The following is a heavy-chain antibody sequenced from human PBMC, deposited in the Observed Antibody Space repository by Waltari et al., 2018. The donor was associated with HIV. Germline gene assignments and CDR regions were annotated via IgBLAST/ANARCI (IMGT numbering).Heavy chain of an antibody. CDR2: ISAYNGYT. CDR3: ARDTGTTFFYWFDP. Sequence: QVQLVQSGAEVKKPGTSVKVSCKASGYTFSNYGISWVRQAPGQGFEWMGWISAYNGYTDYAQNLQGRVTMTTDTSTSTAYMELRNLRSDDTAVYYCARDTGTTFFYWFDPWGQGTLVTVSS. J-gene: IGHJ5*02. D-gene: IGHD1-1*01. CDR1: GYTFSNYG. V-gene: IGHV1-18*01.